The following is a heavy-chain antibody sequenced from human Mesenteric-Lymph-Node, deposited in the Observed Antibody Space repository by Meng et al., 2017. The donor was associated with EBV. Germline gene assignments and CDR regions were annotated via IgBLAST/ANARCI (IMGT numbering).Heavy chain of an antibody. Sequence: QVQLVQSGAEVKKPGASVKVSCKASGYTFTGYYMHWVRQAPGQGPELMGLINPSGGGTSYAQNFQGRVTMTRDTSTSTVYMELSSLRSEDTAVYYCARVVYREFDPWGQGTLVTVSS. CDR1: GYTFTGYY. J-gene: IGHJ5*02. CDR3: ARVVYREFDP. V-gene: IGHV1-46*01. CDR2: INPSGGGT. D-gene: IGHD5/OR15-5a*01.